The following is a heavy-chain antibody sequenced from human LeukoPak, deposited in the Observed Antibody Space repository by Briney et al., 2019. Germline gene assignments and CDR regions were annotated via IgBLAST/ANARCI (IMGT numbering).Heavy chain of an antibody. D-gene: IGHD3-22*01. J-gene: IGHJ3*02. CDR2: ISAYNGNT. Sequence: ASVKVSCKASGYTFTSYDISWVRQAPGQGLEWMGWISAYNGNTNYAQKLQGRVTMTTDTSTSTAYMELRSLRSDDTAVYYCARELLNTYYYDSSGPFGAFDIWGQGKMVTVSS. CDR3: ARELLNTYYYDSSGPFGAFDI. V-gene: IGHV1-18*01. CDR1: GYTFTSYD.